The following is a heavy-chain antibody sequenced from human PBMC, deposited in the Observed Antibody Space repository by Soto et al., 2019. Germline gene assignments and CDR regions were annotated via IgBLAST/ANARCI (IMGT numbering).Heavy chain of an antibody. CDR1: GDSVRNQY. CDR3: ARTLDYGHMDV. D-gene: IGHD3-16*01. Sequence: PSETLSLTCTVSGDSVRNQYWSWIRRPPGRGLEWIGYIYRSGSTKYNPSLKSRLTISVDTSKNQFSLKLSSVTAADTAVYYCARTLDYGHMDVWGKGTTVTLSS. CDR2: IYRSGST. J-gene: IGHJ6*03. V-gene: IGHV4-4*09.